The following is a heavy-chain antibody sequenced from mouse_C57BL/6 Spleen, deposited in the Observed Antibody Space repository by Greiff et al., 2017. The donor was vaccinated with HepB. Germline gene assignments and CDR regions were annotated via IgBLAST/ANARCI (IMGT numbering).Heavy chain of an antibody. CDR2: INPSTGGT. Sequence: VQLQQSGPELVKPGASVKISCKASGYSFTGYYMNWVKQSPEKSLEWIGEINPSTGGTTYNQKFKAKATLTVDKSSSTAYMQLKSLTSEDSAVYYCARPYDYDGYWYFDVWGTGTTVTVSS. CDR1: GYSFTGYY. D-gene: IGHD2-4*01. CDR3: ARPYDYDGYWYFDV. J-gene: IGHJ1*03. V-gene: IGHV1-42*01.